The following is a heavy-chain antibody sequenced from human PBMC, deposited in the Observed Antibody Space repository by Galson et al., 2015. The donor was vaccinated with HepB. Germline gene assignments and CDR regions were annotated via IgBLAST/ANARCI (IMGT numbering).Heavy chain of an antibody. Sequence: PALVKPTQTLTLTCISSGFSLTITEMGVGWIRQPPGKALEWLAVIYWDDDKRYSPSLKNRLTITKDNSRNQVVLTVTNMDPADTATYYCAHLIAARPFDYWGQGLLVTVSS. CDR2: IYWDDDK. CDR3: AHLIAARPFDY. D-gene: IGHD6-6*01. V-gene: IGHV2-5*02. J-gene: IGHJ4*02. CDR1: GFSLTITEMG.